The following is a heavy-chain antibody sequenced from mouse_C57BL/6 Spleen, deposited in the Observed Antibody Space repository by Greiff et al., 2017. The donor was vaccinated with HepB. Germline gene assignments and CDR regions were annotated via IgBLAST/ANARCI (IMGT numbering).Heavy chain of an antibody. V-gene: IGHV1-53*01. CDR2: INPSNGGT. J-gene: IGHJ2*01. CDR3: ARDGGYYYGSSSFDY. CDR1: GYTFTSYW. Sequence: QVQLKQPGTELVKPGASVKLSCKASGYTFTSYWMHWVKQRPGQGLEWIGNINPSNGGTNYNEKFKSKATLTVDKSSSTAYMQLSSLTSEDSAVYYCARDGGYYYGSSSFDYWGQGTTLTVSS. D-gene: IGHD1-1*01.